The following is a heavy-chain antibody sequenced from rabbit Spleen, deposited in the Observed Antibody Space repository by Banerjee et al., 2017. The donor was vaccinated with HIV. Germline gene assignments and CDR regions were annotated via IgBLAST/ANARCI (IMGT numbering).Heavy chain of an antibody. V-gene: IGHV1S40*01. CDR1: GFSFSSSSY. CDR2: IYGGSATYK. Sequence: QSLEESGGGLVQPEGSLKLSCTASGFSFSSSSYMCWVRQAPGKGLEWIASIYGGSATYKDYASWAKGRFTISKTSSTTVTLQVTSLTVADTATYFCARDAGSYDYIDVYFNLWGPGTLVTVS. CDR3: ARDAGSYDYIDVYFNL. J-gene: IGHJ4*01. D-gene: IGHD8-1*01.